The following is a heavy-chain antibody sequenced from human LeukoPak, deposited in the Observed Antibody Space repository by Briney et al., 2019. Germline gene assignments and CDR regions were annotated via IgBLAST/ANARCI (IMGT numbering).Heavy chain of an antibody. CDR1: GYTFTSYD. CDR3: ASLYCGGDCPLG. J-gene: IGHJ4*02. D-gene: IGHD2-21*02. CDR2: MNPNSGNT. Sequence: ASVKVSCKASGYTFTSYDINWVRQATGQGLEWMGWMNPNSGNTGYAQKFQGRVTMTRNTPISTAYMELSSLRSEDTAVYYCASLYCGGDCPLGWGQGTLVTVSS. V-gene: IGHV1-8*01.